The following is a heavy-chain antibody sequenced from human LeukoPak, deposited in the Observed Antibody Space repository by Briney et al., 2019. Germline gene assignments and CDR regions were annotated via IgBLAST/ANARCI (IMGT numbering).Heavy chain of an antibody. CDR2: ITSSSTYV. CDR3: AKEFGGVY. CDR1: GFTFSTYN. V-gene: IGHV3-21*04. J-gene: IGHJ4*02. D-gene: IGHD3-16*01. Sequence: GGSLRLSCEASGFTFSTYNMNWVRQAPGKRLEWVSSITSSSTYVFYADSVKGRFTISRDNSKNTLYLQMNSLRAEDTAVYYCAKEFGGVYWGQGTLVTVSS.